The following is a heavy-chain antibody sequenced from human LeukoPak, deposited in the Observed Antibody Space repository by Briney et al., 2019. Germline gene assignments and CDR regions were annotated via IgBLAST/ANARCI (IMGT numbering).Heavy chain of an antibody. V-gene: IGHV4-30-2*01. CDR1: GGSIDSGDYY. CDR3: AREAAAAAYYYYYMDV. J-gene: IGHJ6*03. D-gene: IGHD6-13*01. CDR2: IYHSGNT. Sequence: SETLSLTCTVSGGSIDSGDYYWSWIRQPPGKGLEWIGYIYHSGNTYYKPSLKNRVTISLDRSKNQLSLKLSSVTAAVTAVYYYAREAAAAAYYYYYMDVWGKGTTVTVSS.